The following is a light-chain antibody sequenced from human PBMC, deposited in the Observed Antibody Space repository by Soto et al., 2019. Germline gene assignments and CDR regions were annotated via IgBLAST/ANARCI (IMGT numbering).Light chain of an antibody. CDR1: QSVGNY. Sequence: EFVLTQSPAIVSLSPGEGATLSCRASQSVGNYLAWYQQKPGQAPRLLIYDASNRATGIPARFSGSGYGTDFTLTISSLEPEDFAVYYCHQRRNWLFSFGPGTKVDMK. CDR2: DAS. J-gene: IGKJ3*01. V-gene: IGKV3-11*01. CDR3: HQRRNWLFS.